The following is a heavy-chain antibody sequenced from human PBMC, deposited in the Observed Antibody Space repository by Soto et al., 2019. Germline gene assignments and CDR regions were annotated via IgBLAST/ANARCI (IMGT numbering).Heavy chain of an antibody. V-gene: IGHV2-5*02. J-gene: IGHJ6*02. Sequence: QITLKESGPTLVKPTQTLTLTCTFSGLSLRTSGVGVGWVRQPPGKALEWLALLYRVDDMHYSPSLKSRLTNTKDTSEKQVVLTMTNMATVDTATYYCVHSRCGGDCLQIYSTHSYYRLDVWGQGTTVTVSS. CDR1: GLSLRTSGVG. CDR2: LYRVDDM. D-gene: IGHD2-21*02. CDR3: VHSRCGGDCLQIYSTHSYYRLDV.